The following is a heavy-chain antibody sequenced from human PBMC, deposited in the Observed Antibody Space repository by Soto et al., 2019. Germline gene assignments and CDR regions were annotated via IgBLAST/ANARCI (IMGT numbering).Heavy chain of an antibody. Sequence: SETLSLTCAVYGGSFSGYYWSWIRQPPGKGLEWIGEINHSGSTNYNPSLKSRVTISVDTSKNQFSLKLSSVTAADTAVYYCASYMVRSKFDYWGQGTLVTVSS. D-gene: IGHD3-10*01. V-gene: IGHV4-34*01. CDR1: GGSFSGYY. CDR3: ASYMVRSKFDY. CDR2: INHSGST. J-gene: IGHJ4*02.